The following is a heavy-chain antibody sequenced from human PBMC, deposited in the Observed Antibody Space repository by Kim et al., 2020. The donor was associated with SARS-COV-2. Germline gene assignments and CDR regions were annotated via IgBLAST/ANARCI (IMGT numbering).Heavy chain of an antibody. D-gene: IGHD3-22*01. CDR2: IYLGDSDT. CDR3: ARHGTNFYDKLFDI. J-gene: IGHJ3*02. Sequence: GESLKISCKISGYSFTNYWIGWVRQMPGKGLEWMGIIYLGDSDTRYSPSFQGQVTISADKSISTAYLQLSSLKASDTAMYYCARHGTNFYDKLFDIWGQGTMVIVSS. CDR1: GYSFTNYW. V-gene: IGHV5-51*01.